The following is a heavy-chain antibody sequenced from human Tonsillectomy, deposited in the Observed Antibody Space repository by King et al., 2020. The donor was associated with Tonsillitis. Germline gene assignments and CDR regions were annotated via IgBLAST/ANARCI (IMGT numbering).Heavy chain of an antibody. CDR1: GYTFTSYA. Sequence: QLVQSGAEVKKPGASVKISCKASGYTFTSYAMDWVRQAPGQRLEWMGWINAGNGNTKYSQKFQGRVTITRDTSASTAYMELSSLRSEDTAVYYCAREGKYGDYKYWGQGTLVTVSS. CDR2: INAGNGNT. CDR3: AREGKYGDYKY. V-gene: IGHV1-3*01. J-gene: IGHJ4*02. D-gene: IGHD4-17*01.